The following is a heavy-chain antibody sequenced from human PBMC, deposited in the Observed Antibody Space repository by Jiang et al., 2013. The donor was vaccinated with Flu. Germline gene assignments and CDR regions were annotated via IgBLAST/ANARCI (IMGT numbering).Heavy chain of an antibody. CDR3: ARDLGEVVQGAFDI. Sequence: GAEVKKPGASVKVSCKASGYTFTSYYMHWVRQAPGQGLEWMGIINPSGGSTSYAQKFQGRVTMTRDTSTSTVYMELSSLRSEDTAVYYCARDLGEVVQGAFDIWGPRDNGHRLF. J-gene: IGHJ3*02. CDR2: INPSGGST. V-gene: IGHV1-46*01. D-gene: IGHD2-15*01. CDR1: GYTFTSYY.